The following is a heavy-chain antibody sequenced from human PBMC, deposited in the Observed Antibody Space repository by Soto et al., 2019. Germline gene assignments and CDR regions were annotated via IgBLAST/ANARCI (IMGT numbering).Heavy chain of an antibody. CDR3: AREDIQDIVVVVVAPEGLCY. CDR2: ISGYNGNS. D-gene: IGHD2-15*01. J-gene: IGHJ4*02. CDR1: GYTFTSYG. V-gene: IGHV1-18*01. Sequence: QVQLVQSGAEVKKPGASVKVSCKASGYTFTSYGISWVRQAPGQGLEWMGRISGYNGNSNYAQNLQGRVTMTTDTSTSTAYMELRSLRSDDTAVYYCAREDIQDIVVVVVAPEGLCYWGQGALVTVSS.